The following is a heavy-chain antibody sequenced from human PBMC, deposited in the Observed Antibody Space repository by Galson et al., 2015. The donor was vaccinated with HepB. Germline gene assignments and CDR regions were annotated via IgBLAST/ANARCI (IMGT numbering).Heavy chain of an antibody. J-gene: IGHJ3*02. V-gene: IGHV3-74*01. Sequence: PLRLYCVASGFNFSSYWMQWVRQAPGKGLVCVSRINSDGSSTSYADSVKGRVTISRDNAKNTLYLQINSLRAEDTAVYYCARGPYQPDAFDIWGQGTMVTVSS. CDR1: GFNFSSYW. CDR2: INSDGSST. CDR3: ARGPYQPDAFDI. D-gene: IGHD2-2*01.